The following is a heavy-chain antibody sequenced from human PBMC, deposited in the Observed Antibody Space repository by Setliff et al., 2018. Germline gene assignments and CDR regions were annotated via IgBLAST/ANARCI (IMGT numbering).Heavy chain of an antibody. CDR2: ISAYNGNT. Sequence: AASVKVSCKASGYTFTSYGISWVRQAPGQGLEWMGWISAYNGNTNYAQKLQGRVTMTTDTSTSTAYMELRSLRSDDTAVYYCARETRDPTYYNFWSGYEVGAFDPWGQGTLVTVSS. CDR1: GYTFTSYG. J-gene: IGHJ5*02. D-gene: IGHD3-3*01. CDR3: ARETRDPTYYNFWSGYEVGAFDP. V-gene: IGHV1-18*01.